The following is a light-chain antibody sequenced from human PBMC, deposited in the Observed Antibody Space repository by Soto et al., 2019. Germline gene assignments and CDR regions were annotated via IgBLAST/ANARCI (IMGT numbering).Light chain of an antibody. V-gene: IGKV3-20*01. J-gene: IGKJ4*01. CDR3: QQYGSSPLT. CDR1: QSVSSSF. Sequence: EIVLTQSPGTLSLSPGERATLSCRASQSVSSSFLAWYQQKPGQAPMLLIYGASSRATGIPDRFSGSGSGTDFTLTISRLEPEDVAVYSCQQYGSSPLTFGGGTKVEIK. CDR2: GAS.